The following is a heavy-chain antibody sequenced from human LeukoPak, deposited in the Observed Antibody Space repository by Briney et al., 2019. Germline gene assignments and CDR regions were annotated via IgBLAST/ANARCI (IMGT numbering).Heavy chain of an antibody. J-gene: IGHJ4*02. CDR2: ISGSGGST. CDR3: AKSAIFGVVIFDY. Sequence: GASLRLSCAASGFTFSSYAMSWVRQAPGKGLEWVSAISGSGGSTYYADSVKGRFTISRDNSKNTLYLQMNSLRDEDTAVYYCAKSAIFGVVIFDYWGQGTLVTVSS. D-gene: IGHD3-3*01. V-gene: IGHV3-23*01. CDR1: GFTFSSYA.